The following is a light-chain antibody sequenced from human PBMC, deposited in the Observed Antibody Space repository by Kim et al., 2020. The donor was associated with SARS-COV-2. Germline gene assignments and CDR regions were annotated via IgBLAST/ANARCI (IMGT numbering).Light chain of an antibody. J-gene: IGLJ2*01. CDR2: DVS. CDR1: SSDVGGYNY. Sequence: GQALTTSCTGTSSDVGGYNYVSWYQQHPGKAPKLMIYDVSNRPSGVSNRFSGSKSGNTASLTISGLQAEDEADYYCSSYTSSSTRVFGGGTQLTVL. V-gene: IGLV2-14*03. CDR3: SSYTSSSTRV.